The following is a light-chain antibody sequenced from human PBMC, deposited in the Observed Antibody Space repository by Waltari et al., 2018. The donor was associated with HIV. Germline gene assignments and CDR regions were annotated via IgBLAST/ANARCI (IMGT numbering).Light chain of an antibody. CDR1: QDISTY. Sequence: AIRLTQSPTSLSASKGDRITIPSRPSQDISTYLAWFQQKPGEAPHLLIYGASSLENGVPSRFSGSGSGTNFSLTISCLQSEDFATYFCQQYFNYPLTFGQGTRLVIK. J-gene: IGKJ5*01. CDR3: QQYFNYPLT. CDR2: GAS. V-gene: IGKV1-8*01.